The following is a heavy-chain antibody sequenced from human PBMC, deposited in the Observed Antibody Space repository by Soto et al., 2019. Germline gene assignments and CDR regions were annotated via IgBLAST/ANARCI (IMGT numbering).Heavy chain of an antibody. J-gene: IGHJ4*02. D-gene: IGHD2-15*01. CDR3: ARAVRRENCSGGSCYSGAKY. Sequence: GGSLRLSCAASGFTFSSYWMHWVRQAPGKGLVWVSRINSDGSSTSYADSVKGRFTISRDNAKNTLYLQMNSLRAEDTAVYYCARAVRRENCSGGSCYSGAKYWGQGTLVTVSS. V-gene: IGHV3-74*01. CDR2: INSDGSST. CDR1: GFTFSSYW.